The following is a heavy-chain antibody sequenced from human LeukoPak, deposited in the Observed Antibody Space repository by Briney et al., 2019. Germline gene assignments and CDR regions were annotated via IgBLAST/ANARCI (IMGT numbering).Heavy chain of an antibody. CDR2: ISSSGSTI. Sequence: PGGSLRLSCAASGFTFSSYEMNWVRQAPGKGLEWVSYISSSGSTIYYADSMKGRFTISRDNAKNSLYLQMNSLRAEDTAVYYCARRRVQPAWFDPWGQGTLVTVSS. CDR3: ARRRVQPAWFDP. V-gene: IGHV3-48*03. J-gene: IGHJ5*02. CDR1: GFTFSSYE.